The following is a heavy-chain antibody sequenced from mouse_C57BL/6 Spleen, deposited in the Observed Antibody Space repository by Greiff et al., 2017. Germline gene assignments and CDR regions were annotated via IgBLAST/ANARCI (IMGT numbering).Heavy chain of an antibody. J-gene: IGHJ4*01. CDR2: IDPSDSDT. V-gene: IGHV1-52*01. Sequence: QVQLQQPGAELVRPGSSVKLSCKASGYTFTSYWMHWVKQRPIQGLEWIGNIDPSDSDTHYNQKFKDKATLTVDKSSSTAYMQLSSLTSEDSAVYYCAREGGSEGHYDAMDYWGQGTSVTVSS. D-gene: IGHD3-2*02. CDR1: GYTFTSYW. CDR3: AREGGSEGHYDAMDY.